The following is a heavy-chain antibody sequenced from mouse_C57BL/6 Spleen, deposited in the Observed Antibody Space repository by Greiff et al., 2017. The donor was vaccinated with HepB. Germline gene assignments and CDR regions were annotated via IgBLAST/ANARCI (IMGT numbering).Heavy chain of an antibody. CDR2: IYPGDGDT. CDR1: GYAFSSYW. Sequence: QVQLQQSGAELVKPGASVKISCKASGYAFSSYWMNWVKQRPGKGLEWIGQIYPGDGDTNYNGKFKGKATLTADKSSSTAYMQLRGLTSEDSAVYFCARRDFPSYYFDYWGQGTTLTVSS. J-gene: IGHJ2*01. CDR3: ARRDFPSYYFDY. V-gene: IGHV1-80*01.